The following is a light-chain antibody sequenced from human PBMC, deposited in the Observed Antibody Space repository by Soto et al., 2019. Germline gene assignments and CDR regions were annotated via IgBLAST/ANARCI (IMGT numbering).Light chain of an antibody. CDR2: EVS. V-gene: IGLV2-14*01. CDR3: SSYTSSSTWV. CDR1: SSDVGGYNY. Sequence: QSALTQPASVSGSPGQSITISCTGTSSDVGGYNYVSWYQQHPGKAPKLPIYEVSNRPSGVSNRFSGSKSGNTASLTISGLQAEDEADYYCSSYTSSSTWVFGGGTKVTVL. J-gene: IGLJ3*02.